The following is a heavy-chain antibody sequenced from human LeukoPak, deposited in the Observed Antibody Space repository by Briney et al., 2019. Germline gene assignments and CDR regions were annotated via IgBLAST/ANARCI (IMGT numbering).Heavy chain of an antibody. D-gene: IGHD3-22*01. Sequence: PSETLSLTCTVSDGSISRSSYYWGWIRQPPGKGLEWIGTIYYGGNTYYNPSLKSRVTMSVDTSKNQLSLKLTSVTAADTAVYYCARHDSSGPYNAFDVWGQGTMVTVSS. CDR1: DGSISRSSYY. CDR3: ARHDSSGPYNAFDV. J-gene: IGHJ3*01. V-gene: IGHV4-39*01. CDR2: IYYGGNT.